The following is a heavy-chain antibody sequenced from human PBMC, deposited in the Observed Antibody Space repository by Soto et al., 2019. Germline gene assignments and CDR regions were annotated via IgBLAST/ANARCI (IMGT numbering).Heavy chain of an antibody. J-gene: IGHJ6*02. Sequence: SETLSLTCTVSGGSIRSGGYYWSWVRQNPRRGLERIGNIYYSGNTYYNPSLKSRLTISVDTSKNQFSLNLSSVTAADTAVYYCARDRLMATAGTARHYFGLDVWGQGTTVTVSS. D-gene: IGHD5-18*01. V-gene: IGHV4-31*03. CDR3: ARDRLMATAGTARHYFGLDV. CDR2: IYYSGNT. CDR1: GGSIRSGGYY.